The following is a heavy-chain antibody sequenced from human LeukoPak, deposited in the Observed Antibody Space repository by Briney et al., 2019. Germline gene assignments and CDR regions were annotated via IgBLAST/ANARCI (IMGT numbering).Heavy chain of an antibody. D-gene: IGHD3-10*01. CDR1: GFTFSSYS. Sequence: GSLRLSCAASGFTFSSYSMNWVRQAPGKGLEWVSSISSSSSYIYYADSVKGRFTISRDNAKNSLYLQMNSLRAEDTAVYYCARDRYGSGSYILAYWGQGTLVTVSS. J-gene: IGHJ4*02. V-gene: IGHV3-21*01. CDR3: ARDRYGSGSYILAY. CDR2: ISSSSSYI.